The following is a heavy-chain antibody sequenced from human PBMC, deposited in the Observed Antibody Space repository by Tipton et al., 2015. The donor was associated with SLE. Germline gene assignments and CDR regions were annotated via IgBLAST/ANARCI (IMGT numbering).Heavy chain of an antibody. CDR1: GYSISSGYY. CDR2: IYHSGST. D-gene: IGHD6-13*01. CDR3: ASCSYSSSWYNWFDP. Sequence: TLSLTCAVSGYSISSGYYWGWIRQPPGKGLEWIGSIYHSGSTYYNPPLKSRVTISVDTSKNQFSLKLSSVTAADTAVYYCASCSYSSSWYNWFDPWGQGTLVTVSS. J-gene: IGHJ5*02. V-gene: IGHV4-38-2*01.